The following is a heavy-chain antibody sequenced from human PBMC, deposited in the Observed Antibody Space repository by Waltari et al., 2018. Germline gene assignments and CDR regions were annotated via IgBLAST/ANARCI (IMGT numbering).Heavy chain of an antibody. Sequence: QVQLQESGPGLVKPSETLSLTCTVSGSSISSGYYWGWIRQPPGKGLEWIGSIYHSGSTYYNPSLKSRVTISVDTSKNQFSLKLSSVTAADTAVYYCARVSTGTTYYFDYWGQGTLVTVSS. D-gene: IGHD1-1*01. CDR3: ARVSTGTTYYFDY. CDR1: GSSISSGYY. CDR2: IYHSGST. J-gene: IGHJ4*02. V-gene: IGHV4-38-2*02.